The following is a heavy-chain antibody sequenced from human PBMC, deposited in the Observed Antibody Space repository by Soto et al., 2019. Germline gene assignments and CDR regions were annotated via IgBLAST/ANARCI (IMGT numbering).Heavy chain of an antibody. Sequence: ASVKVSCKASGYSFTKYHMHWVRQAPGQGLEWMGWINPGSGVTNQAQKFQGRVTMTRDTSKNQFSLKLSSVTAADTAVYYCARDGFSSWFDPWGQGTLVTVSS. CDR3: ARDGFSSWFDP. D-gene: IGHD3-3*01. J-gene: IGHJ5*02. V-gene: IGHV1-2*02. CDR1: GYSFTKYH. CDR2: INPGSGVT.